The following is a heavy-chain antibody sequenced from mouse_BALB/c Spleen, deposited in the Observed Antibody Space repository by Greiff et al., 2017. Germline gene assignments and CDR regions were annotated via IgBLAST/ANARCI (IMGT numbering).Heavy chain of an antibody. CDR2: IDPANGNT. CDR1: GFNIKDTY. CDR3: ARGYYGGAMDY. Sequence: EVMLVESGAELVKPGASVKLSCTASGFNIKDTYMHWVKQRPEQGLEWIGRIDPANGNTKYDPKFQGKATITADTSSNTAYLQLSSLTSEDTAVYYCARGYYGGAMDYWGQGTSVTVSS. V-gene: IGHV14-3*02. D-gene: IGHD1-1*01. J-gene: IGHJ4*01.